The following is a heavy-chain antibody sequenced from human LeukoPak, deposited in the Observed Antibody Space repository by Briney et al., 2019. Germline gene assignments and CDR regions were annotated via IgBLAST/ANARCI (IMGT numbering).Heavy chain of an antibody. CDR1: GYSISSGFF. J-gene: IGHJ4*02. CDR2: ISHSGNT. V-gene: IGHV4-38-2*02. D-gene: IGHD3-16*01. Sequence: PSETLSLTCTVSGYSISSGFFSGWIRQPPGKGLEWIGSISHSGNTFYNPSLKSRITISVDTSKNQFSLRLSSVTAADTAVYYCARGGGGGCSDYWGQGTLVTVSS. CDR3: ARGGGGGCSDY.